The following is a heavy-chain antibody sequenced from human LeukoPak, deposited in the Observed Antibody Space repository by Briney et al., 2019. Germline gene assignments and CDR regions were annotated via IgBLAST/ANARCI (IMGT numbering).Heavy chain of an antibody. V-gene: IGHV3-23*01. D-gene: IGHD2-2*01. Sequence: PGGSLRLSCAASGFAFSVYAMSWLRQPPGKGLEWVSTINANSISTSYAASVRGRFTISRDNAKDTLYLQLNTLRAEDTAVYYCARDCCTNIWLGYWGQGTLVTVSS. CDR1: GFAFSVYA. J-gene: IGHJ4*02. CDR3: ARDCCTNIWLGY. CDR2: INANSIST.